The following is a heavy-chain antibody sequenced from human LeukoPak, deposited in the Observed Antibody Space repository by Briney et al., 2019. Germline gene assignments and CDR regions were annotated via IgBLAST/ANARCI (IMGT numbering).Heavy chain of an antibody. CDR3: AILADSSGRGSFDY. CDR1: GFTFSSYG. D-gene: IGHD6-25*01. CDR2: IWYDGSNK. Sequence: GGSLRLSWAASGFTFSSYGMHWVRQAPGKGLEWVAVIWYDGSNKYYADSVKGRFTISRDNSKNTLYLQMNSLRAEDAAVYYCAILADSSGRGSFDYWGQGTLVTVSS. J-gene: IGHJ4*02. V-gene: IGHV3-30*02.